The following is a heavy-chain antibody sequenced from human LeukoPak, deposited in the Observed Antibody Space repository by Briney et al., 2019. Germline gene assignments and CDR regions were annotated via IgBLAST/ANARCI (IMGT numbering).Heavy chain of an antibody. D-gene: IGHD2-15*01. CDR2: INHSGST. V-gene: IGHV4-34*01. J-gene: IGHJ4*02. CDR1: GGSFSGYY. Sequence: SETLSLTCAVYGGSFSGYYWSWIRQPPGKGLEWIGEINHSGSTNYNPSLKSRVTISVDTSKNQFSLKLSSVTAADTAVYYCARGPRVVSLDYWGQGTLVTVSS. CDR3: ARGPRVVSLDY.